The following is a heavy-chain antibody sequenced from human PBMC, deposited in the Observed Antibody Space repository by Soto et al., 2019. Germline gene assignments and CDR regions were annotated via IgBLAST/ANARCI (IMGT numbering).Heavy chain of an antibody. Sequence: QVQLVESGGGVVQPGRSLRLSCVASGFTFSSYGMHWVRQAPGMGLEWVAIISYDGSNTYYADSVKGRFTISRDNSKNTLYLQMNSLRAEDTSVDYCAKEGGLSGSYYISSSYYFDYWGQGTLVTVSS. J-gene: IGHJ4*02. CDR3: AKEGGLSGSYYISSSYYFDY. CDR1: GFTFSSYG. D-gene: IGHD1-26*01. CDR2: ISYDGSNT. V-gene: IGHV3-30*18.